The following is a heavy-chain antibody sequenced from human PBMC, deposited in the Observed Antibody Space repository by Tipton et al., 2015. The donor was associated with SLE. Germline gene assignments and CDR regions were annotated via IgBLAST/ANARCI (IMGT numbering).Heavy chain of an antibody. Sequence: QVQLVQSGAEVKKPGASVKVSCKASGYTFSSYGISWVRQAPGQGLEWMGRISGHNGNTDYIQKFQGRVTMTTDTSTNTAYMELGSLKSDDTAVYYCARAPPQLGFDYWGQGTLVTVSS. J-gene: IGHJ4*02. V-gene: IGHV1-18*01. CDR1: GYTFSSYG. CDR3: ARAPPQLGFDY. D-gene: IGHD5-24*01. CDR2: ISGHNGNT.